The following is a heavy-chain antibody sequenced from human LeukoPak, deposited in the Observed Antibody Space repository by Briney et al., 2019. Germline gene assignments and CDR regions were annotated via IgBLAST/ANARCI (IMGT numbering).Heavy chain of an antibody. CDR2: ISTCSSYI. J-gene: IGHJ4*02. Sequence: RGSLRLSCAPSGLTFSSYSMKWVRQAPGKGLEWVSSISTCSSYIYYADSVKGRFTISRDNAKNSLYLQMNSLRAEDTAVYYCARDKGLDYWGQGPLVTV. CDR1: GLTFSSYS. V-gene: IGHV3-21*01. CDR3: ARDKGLDY.